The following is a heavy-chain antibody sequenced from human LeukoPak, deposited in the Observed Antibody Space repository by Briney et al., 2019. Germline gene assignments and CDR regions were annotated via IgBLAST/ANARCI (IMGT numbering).Heavy chain of an antibody. V-gene: IGHV3-66*04. J-gene: IGHJ4*02. CDR2: ISSGGDT. Sequence: GGSLRLSCVASGFIVSSKYMSWVRQAPGKGLEWVSVISSGGDTYYADSVKGRFTISRDNSKNTLYLQMNSLRAEVTAVYSCARHSSGWYYFDFWGQGTLVTVSS. CDR3: ARHSSGWYYFDF. CDR1: GFIVSSKY. D-gene: IGHD6-19*01.